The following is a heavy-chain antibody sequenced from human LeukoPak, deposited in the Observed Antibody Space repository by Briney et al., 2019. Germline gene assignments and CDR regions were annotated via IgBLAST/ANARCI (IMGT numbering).Heavy chain of an antibody. CDR2: INHSGST. CDR3: ARHSQQLLVFDI. CDR1: GGSFSGYY. V-gene: IGHV4-34*01. D-gene: IGHD6-13*01. J-gene: IGHJ3*02. Sequence: SETLSLTCAVYGGSFSGYYWSWIRQPPGKGLEWIGEINHSGSTNYNPSLKSRVTISVDTSKNQFSLKLSSVTAADTAVYYCARHSQQLLVFDIWGQGTMVTVSS.